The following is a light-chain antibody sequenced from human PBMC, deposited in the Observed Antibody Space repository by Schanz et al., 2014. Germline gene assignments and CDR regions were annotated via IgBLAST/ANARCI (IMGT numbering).Light chain of an antibody. CDR1: QSVSNSY. Sequence: EIVLTQSPGTLSLSPGERATLSCRASQSVSNSYLAWHQQKVGQAPRLLIYGASNRATGIPDRFSGSGSGTDFTLTISSLQAEDVAVYYCQHYYSNTRAFGQGTKVEIK. CDR3: QHYYSNTRA. J-gene: IGKJ1*01. CDR2: GAS. V-gene: IGKV3-20*01.